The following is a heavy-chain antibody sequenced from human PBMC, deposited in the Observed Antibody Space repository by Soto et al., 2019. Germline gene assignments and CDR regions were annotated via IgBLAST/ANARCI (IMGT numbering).Heavy chain of an antibody. Sequence: EVQLVESGGGLVKPGGSLSLSCAASGFDFSTYGMNWVRQAPGKGLEWVSFISSGETYIYYADSVKGRFTISRDNTQNSLYLQMKSLRADDTALYYCARDIRPPSRYENFGHDVLDVWGQGTMVTVSS. CDR3: ARDIRPPSRYENFGHDVLDV. CDR1: GFDFSTYG. J-gene: IGHJ3*01. CDR2: ISSGETYI. D-gene: IGHD2-2*01. V-gene: IGHV3-21*02.